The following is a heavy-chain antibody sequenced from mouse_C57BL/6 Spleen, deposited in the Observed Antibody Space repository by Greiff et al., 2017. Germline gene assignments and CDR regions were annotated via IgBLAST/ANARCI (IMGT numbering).Heavy chain of an antibody. CDR2: IDPTSGGT. CDR1: GYTFTSYW. J-gene: IGHJ3*01. Sequence: VQLQQSGAELVKPGASVKLSCKASGYTFTSYWMHWVKQRPGRGLEWIGRIDPTSGGTKYNEKFKSKATLTVDKPSSTAYMQLSSLTSEDSAVYTGAREGDGRGYGFAYWGQGTLVTVSA. V-gene: IGHV1-72*01. CDR3: AREGDGRGYGFAY. D-gene: IGHD1-1*01.